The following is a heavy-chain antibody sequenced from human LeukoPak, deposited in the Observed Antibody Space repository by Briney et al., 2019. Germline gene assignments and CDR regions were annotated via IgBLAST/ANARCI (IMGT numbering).Heavy chain of an antibody. CDR2: IYPIDSDT. CDR1: GYSFTTYG. CDR3: ARCLAAGMNYVLDV. Sequence: GESLKISCKASGYSFTTYGIGWVRQMPGKGREWMGIIYPIDSDTSYSPSFQGQVTISADKSVRTAYLQWSSLEASDTAMYYCARCLAAGMNYVLDVWGHGTTVTVSS. D-gene: IGHD6-13*01. J-gene: IGHJ6*02. V-gene: IGHV5-51*01.